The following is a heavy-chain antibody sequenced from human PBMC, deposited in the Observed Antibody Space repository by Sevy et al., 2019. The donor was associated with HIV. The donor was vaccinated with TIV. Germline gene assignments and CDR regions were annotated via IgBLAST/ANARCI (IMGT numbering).Heavy chain of an antibody. CDR2: ISPTSSYI. CDR1: GFTFSIYT. D-gene: IGHD2-21*01. Sequence: GGSLRLSCAASGFTFSIYTLNWVHQAPGKGLEWVSSISPTSSYIYYADSVKGRFPISRDNAKNSLFLQMNSLRADDTAIYYCAKEDSNGVCYSSWGQGTLVTVSS. J-gene: IGHJ5*02. V-gene: IGHV3-21*01. CDR3: AKEDSNGVCYSS.